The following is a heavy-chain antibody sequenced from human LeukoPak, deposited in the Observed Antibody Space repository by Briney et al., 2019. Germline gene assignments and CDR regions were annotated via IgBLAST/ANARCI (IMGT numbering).Heavy chain of an antibody. J-gene: IGHJ4*02. D-gene: IGHD6-6*01. CDR2: ISYDGSNE. V-gene: IGHV3-30*18. CDR1: GFTFSSYG. CDR3: AKDSPAEYSSALDY. Sequence: GRSLRLSCAASGFTFSSYGMHWVRQAPGKGLEWVAVISYDGSNEYYADSVKGRFTISRDNSKNTLYLQMNSLRAEDTAVYYCAKDSPAEYSSALDYWGQGTLVTVSS.